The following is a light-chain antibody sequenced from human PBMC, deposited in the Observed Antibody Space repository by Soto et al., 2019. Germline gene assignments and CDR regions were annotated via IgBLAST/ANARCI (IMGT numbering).Light chain of an antibody. Sequence: EIVLTQSPGTLSLSPGERATISCRASQSISSSNLSWHQQKPGRAPLLLLYGASNRAAGIPDRFRGSGSGTDFTLTISRLEAEDVLMYYCLQYGRTPGRDRWTFGEGTKVEIK. V-gene: IGKV3-20*01. CDR2: GAS. J-gene: IGKJ1*01. CDR1: QSISSSN. CDR3: LQYGRTPGRDRWT.